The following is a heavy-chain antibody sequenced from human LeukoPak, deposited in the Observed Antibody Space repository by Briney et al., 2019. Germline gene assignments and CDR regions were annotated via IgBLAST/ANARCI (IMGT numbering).Heavy chain of an antibody. D-gene: IGHD3-3*01. V-gene: IGHV3-21*01. J-gene: IGHJ4*02. CDR1: GFTFKSYS. CDR2: ISGSSFYT. CDR3: ERDSYEFCSGTQEY. Sequence: GGSLRLSCAASGFTFKSYSMNWVRRAPGKGLEWISCISGSSFYTYYADSVRGRFTISRDNTKNSLYLQMNSLSADATAVYYCERDSYEFCSGTQEYWGEGNLCTASS.